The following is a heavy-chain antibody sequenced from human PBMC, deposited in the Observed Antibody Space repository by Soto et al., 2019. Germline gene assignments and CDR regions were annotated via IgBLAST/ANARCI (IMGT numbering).Heavy chain of an antibody. Sequence: SVKVSCKASGGTFSSYAISWVRQAPGQGLEWMGWIIPIFGTANYAQKFQGRVTITTDESTSTAYMELRSLRSDDTAVYYCARPPRYNWKGDAFDIWGQGTMVTVSS. V-gene: IGHV1-69*05. J-gene: IGHJ3*02. CDR3: ARPPRYNWKGDAFDI. CDR1: GGTFSSYA. CDR2: IIPIFGTA. D-gene: IGHD1-20*01.